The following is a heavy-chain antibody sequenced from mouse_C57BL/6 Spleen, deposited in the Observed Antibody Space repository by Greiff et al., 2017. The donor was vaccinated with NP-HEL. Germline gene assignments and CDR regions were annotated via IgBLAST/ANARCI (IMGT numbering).Heavy chain of an antibody. CDR3: ARGGNWDVGDWYFDV. V-gene: IGHV1-53*01. Sequence: QVQLQQPGTEGGKPGASVKLSCKASGYTFTSYWMHWVKQRPGEGLEWSGKRKDSNGGTNYNEKFKSKATLTVDKSSSTAYMQLSSLTSEDSAVYYCARGGNWDVGDWYFDVWGTGTTVTVSS. D-gene: IGHD4-1*01. CDR1: GYTFTSYW. J-gene: IGHJ1*03. CDR2: RKDSNGGT.